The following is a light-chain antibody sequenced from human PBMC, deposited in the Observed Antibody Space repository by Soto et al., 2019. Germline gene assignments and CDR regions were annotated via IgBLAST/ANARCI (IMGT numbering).Light chain of an antibody. CDR2: GTS. CDR1: TSNIGRNT. V-gene: IGLV1-44*01. Sequence: QSVLTQPPSASGTPGQRFTISCSGSTSNIGRNTVNWYQQLPGTAPKLLISGTSQRPSGVPDRFSGSRSGTSASLAISGLQSEDEADYYCAAWDVSLNGWVFGGGTKLTVL. CDR3: AAWDVSLNGWV. J-gene: IGLJ3*02.